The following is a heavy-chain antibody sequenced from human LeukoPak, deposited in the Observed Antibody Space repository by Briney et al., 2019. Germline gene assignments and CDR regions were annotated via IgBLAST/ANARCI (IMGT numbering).Heavy chain of an antibody. J-gene: IGHJ5*02. V-gene: IGHV4-59*01. D-gene: IGHD3-9*01. CDR2: IYYSGST. Sequence: SETLSLTCTVSGGSISSYYWSWIRQPPGKGLEWIGYIYYSGSTNYNPSLKSRVTISVDTSKNQFSLKLSSVTAADTAVYYCARGGSPYDWFPSCGWFDPWGQGTLVTVSS. CDR3: ARGGSPYDWFPSCGWFDP. CDR1: GGSISSYY.